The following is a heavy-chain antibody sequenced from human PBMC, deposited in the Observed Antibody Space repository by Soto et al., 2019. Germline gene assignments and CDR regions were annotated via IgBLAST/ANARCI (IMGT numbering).Heavy chain of an antibody. CDR3: ARDRHSYGYHYYYGMDV. D-gene: IGHD5-18*01. V-gene: IGHV4-30-2*01. CDR1: GGSISSGGYS. CDR2: IYHSGST. Sequence: QLQLQESGSGLVKPSQTLSLTCAVSGGSISSGGYSWSWIRQPPGKGLEWIGYIYHSGSTYYNPSLKSRVTISVDRSKNQFSLKLSSVTAADTAVHYCARDRHSYGYHYYYGMDVWGQGTTVTVSS. J-gene: IGHJ6*02.